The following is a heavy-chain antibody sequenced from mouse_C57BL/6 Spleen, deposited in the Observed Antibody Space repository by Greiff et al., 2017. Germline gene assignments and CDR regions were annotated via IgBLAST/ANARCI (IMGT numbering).Heavy chain of an antibody. Sequence: QVQLQQSGAELVKPGASVKMSCKASGYTFTSYWITWVKQRPGQGLEWIGDIYPGSGSTNYNEKFKSKATLTVDTSSSTAYMQLSSLTSEDSAVYYGARKRGYDDAMDYWGQGTSVTVSS. D-gene: IGHD2-2*01. CDR3: ARKRGYDDAMDY. V-gene: IGHV1-55*01. J-gene: IGHJ4*01. CDR2: IYPGSGST. CDR1: GYTFTSYW.